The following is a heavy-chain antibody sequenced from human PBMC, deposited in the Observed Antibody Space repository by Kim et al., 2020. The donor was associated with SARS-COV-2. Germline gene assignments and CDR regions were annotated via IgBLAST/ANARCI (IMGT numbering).Heavy chain of an antibody. CDR2: GGTA. CDR3: LQYPFDY. J-gene: IGHJ4*02. Sequence: GGTADYAAPVEGRFTISRDDSKNTMYLQMNSLKTEDTAVYYCLQYPFDYWGRGTLVTVSS. V-gene: IGHV3-15*01. D-gene: IGHD2-2*02.